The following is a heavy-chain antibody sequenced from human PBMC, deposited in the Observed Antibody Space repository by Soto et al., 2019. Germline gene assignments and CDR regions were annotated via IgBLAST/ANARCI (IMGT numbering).Heavy chain of an antibody. CDR3: AKDYATVNTGYYYGMDV. V-gene: IGHV3-23*01. J-gene: IGHJ6*02. Sequence: PGGSLRLSCAASGFTFRSYAMSWVRLAPGKGLEWVSTIGGSGVSTHYADSVKGRFTISRDNSENTLYLQMSSLRAEDTAVYYCAKDYATVNTGYYYGMDVRGQGTTVTVSS. CDR2: IGGSGVST. CDR1: GFTFRSYA. D-gene: IGHD4-17*01.